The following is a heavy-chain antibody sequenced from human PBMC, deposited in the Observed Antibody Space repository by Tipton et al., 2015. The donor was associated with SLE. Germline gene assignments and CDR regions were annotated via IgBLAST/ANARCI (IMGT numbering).Heavy chain of an antibody. CDR1: GGSTSSSSYY. V-gene: IGHV4-39*07. CDR3: ARRDDY. Sequence: TLSLTCSVSGGSTSSSSYYWDWIRQPPGKGLEWIGSIYYTGSTYYNPSLKSRVTISVDTSKNQFSLKLSSVTAADTAVYYCARRDDYWGQGTLVTVSS. J-gene: IGHJ4*02. CDR2: IYYTGST.